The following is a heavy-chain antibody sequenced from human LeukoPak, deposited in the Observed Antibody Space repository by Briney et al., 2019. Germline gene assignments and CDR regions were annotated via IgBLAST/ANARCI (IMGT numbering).Heavy chain of an antibody. CDR1: GFTFRSYC. J-gene: IGHJ4*02. CDR2: IKKDGSDK. Sequence: GGSLRLSCEASGFTFRSYCMSWVRQAPGKGLEWVATIKKDGSDKYHVDSVKGRFTISRDNAKNSLYLQMNSLRAEDTAVYYCAKEDRSSSRSYFAYWGQGALVTVSS. D-gene: IGHD6-6*01. CDR3: AKEDRSSSRSYFAY. V-gene: IGHV3-7*03.